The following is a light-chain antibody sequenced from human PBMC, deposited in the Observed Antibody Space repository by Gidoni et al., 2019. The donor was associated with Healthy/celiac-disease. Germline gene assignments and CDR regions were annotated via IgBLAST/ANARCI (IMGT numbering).Light chain of an antibody. CDR3: QQYNSYSGT. V-gene: IGKV1-5*03. J-gene: IGKJ1*01. Sequence: DIQMTQSPYTLSASVGYRVTITCRASQSISSWLAWYQQKPGKAPKLLIYKASSLESGVPARFSGSGSGTEFTLTISSLQPDDFATYYCQQYNSYSGTFGQGTKVEIK. CDR1: QSISSW. CDR2: KAS.